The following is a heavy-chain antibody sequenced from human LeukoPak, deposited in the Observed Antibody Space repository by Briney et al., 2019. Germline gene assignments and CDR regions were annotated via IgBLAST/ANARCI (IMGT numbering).Heavy chain of an antibody. J-gene: IGHJ5*02. CDR2: IYYSGST. CDR3: ARQKPRGYSYGFRWFDP. Sequence: SETLSLTCTVSGGSISSYYWSWIRQPPGKGLEWIGYIYYSGSTNYNPSLKSRVTISVDTSKNQFSLKLSSVTAADTAVYYCARQKPRGYSYGFRWFDPWGQGTLVTVSS. D-gene: IGHD5-18*01. CDR1: GGSISSYY. V-gene: IGHV4-59*08.